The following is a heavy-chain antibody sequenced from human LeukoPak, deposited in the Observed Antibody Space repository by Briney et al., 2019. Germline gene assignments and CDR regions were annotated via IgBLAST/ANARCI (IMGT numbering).Heavy chain of an antibody. V-gene: IGHV4-30-4*01. Sequence: SQTLSLTCTVSGGSISSGNFYWSWIRQPPGKGLEWIGEIYRSGATNYNPSLKSRVTVSQDKSKNQFSLKLNSVTAADTAIYYCARNSGYSDLNYWGQGVLVTVSS. CDR1: GGSISSGNFY. J-gene: IGHJ4*02. D-gene: IGHD3-22*01. CDR3: ARNSGYSDLNY. CDR2: IYRSGAT.